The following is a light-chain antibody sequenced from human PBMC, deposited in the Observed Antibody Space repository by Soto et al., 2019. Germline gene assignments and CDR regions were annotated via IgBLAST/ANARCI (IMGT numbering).Light chain of an antibody. V-gene: IGKV1-5*01. CDR3: QQYNSYSWT. CDR2: DAS. Sequence: DIQMTQSPSTLSASVGDRVTITCRASQSISSWLAWYQQKPGKAPKLLIYDASSLESGVPSRFSGSGSGTEFILTISSLQPDDFATYYCQQYNSYSWTFGPGTKVDIK. CDR1: QSISSW. J-gene: IGKJ3*01.